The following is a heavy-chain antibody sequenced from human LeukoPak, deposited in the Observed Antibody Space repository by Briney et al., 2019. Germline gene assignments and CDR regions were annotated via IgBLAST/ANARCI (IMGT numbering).Heavy chain of an antibody. Sequence: GGTLRLSCAASGFTFSSYGMSWVRQAPGKGLEWVSAISGSGGSTYYADSVKGRFTISRDNSKNTLYLQMNSLRAEDTAVYYCAKELLYYYDSSGRPGDYWGQGTLVTVSS. D-gene: IGHD3-22*01. CDR2: ISGSGGST. CDR3: AKELLYYYDSSGRPGDY. V-gene: IGHV3-23*01. CDR1: GFTFSSYG. J-gene: IGHJ4*02.